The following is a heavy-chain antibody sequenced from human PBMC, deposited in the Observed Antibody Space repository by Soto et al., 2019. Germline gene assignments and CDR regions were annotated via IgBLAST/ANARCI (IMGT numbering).Heavy chain of an antibody. Sequence: QVQLVQSGAEVKKPGASVRVSCKASGYSFTSYGISWVRQAPGQGLEWMGWISAYNGNTNYAQKLQGRVTMTTDTSTKKAYMERRSLRSDDTAVYYCARDTRWLRLNPFDYWGQGTLVTVSS. J-gene: IGHJ4*02. CDR1: GYSFTSYG. CDR2: ISAYNGNT. V-gene: IGHV1-18*01. CDR3: ARDTRWLRLNPFDY. D-gene: IGHD5-12*01.